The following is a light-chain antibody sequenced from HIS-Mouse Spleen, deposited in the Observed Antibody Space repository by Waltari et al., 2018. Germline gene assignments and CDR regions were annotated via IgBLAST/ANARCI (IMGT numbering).Light chain of an antibody. Sequence: QSALTQPPSASGSPRQSVTLSCTGTSSDVCGVHYVSWYRQHPGKAPKLMIYEVSKRPSGVPDRFSGSKSGNTASLTVSGLQAEDEADYYCSSYAGSNNFVVFGGGTKLTVL. CDR1: SSDVCGVHY. V-gene: IGLV2-8*01. CDR3: SSYAGSNNFVV. J-gene: IGLJ2*01. CDR2: EVS.